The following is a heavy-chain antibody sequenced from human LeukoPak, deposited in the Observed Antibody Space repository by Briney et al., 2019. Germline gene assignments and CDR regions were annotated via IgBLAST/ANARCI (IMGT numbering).Heavy chain of an antibody. CDR2: ISDSGSTT. CDR1: GFTFSSYS. V-gene: IGHV3-11*01. CDR3: ARDGSKYCSSTSCYSGYYYYGMDV. Sequence: GGSLRLSCAASGFTFSSYSMSWARQAPGKGLEWVSVISDSGSTTYYADSVKGRFTISRDNAKNSLYLQMNSLRAEDTAVYYCARDGSKYCSSTSCYSGYYYYGMDVWGQGTTVTVSS. J-gene: IGHJ6*02. D-gene: IGHD2-2*01.